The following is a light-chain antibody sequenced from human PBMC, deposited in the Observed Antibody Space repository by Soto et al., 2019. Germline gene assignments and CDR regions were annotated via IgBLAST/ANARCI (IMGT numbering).Light chain of an antibody. CDR3: HQSYRTPHT. CDR1: QSLHNY. J-gene: IGKJ2*01. V-gene: IGKV1-39*01. Sequence: DIPMTQSPSSLSASVGERVTITCRASQSLHNYLNWYQQNPGQGPKILIYAASSLQSGVPSRFSGSGSGTDFTITISRVQAEDFAFYYCHQSYRTPHTFGQGTKLEIK. CDR2: AAS.